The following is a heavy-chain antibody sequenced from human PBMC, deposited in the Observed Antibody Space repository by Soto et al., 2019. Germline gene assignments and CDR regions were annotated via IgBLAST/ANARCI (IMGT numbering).Heavy chain of an antibody. CDR2: ISYDGSNK. CDR1: GFTFSSYG. V-gene: IGHV3-30*18. Sequence: GGSLRLSCAASGFTFSSYGTHWVRQAPGKGLEWVAVISYDGSNKYYADSVKGRFTISRDNSKNTLYLQMNSLRAEDTAVYYCAKSLGDIVLMVYDYGMDVWGQGTTVTVSS. J-gene: IGHJ6*02. CDR3: AKSLGDIVLMVYDYGMDV. D-gene: IGHD2-8*01.